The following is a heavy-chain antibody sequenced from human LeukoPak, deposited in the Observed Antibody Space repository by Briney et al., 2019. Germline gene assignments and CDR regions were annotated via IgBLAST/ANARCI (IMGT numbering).Heavy chain of an antibody. CDR3: ARAPSSGNGSFDS. J-gene: IGHJ4*02. V-gene: IGHV3-74*01. D-gene: IGHD6-25*01. Sequence: PGGSLRLSCEASGFTFRSYWMHWVRQAPGKGLMWVSRIETDGSSTNYADSVKGRFTISRDNARNTVYLQMNSLRADDTAVYYCARAPSSGNGSFDSWGQGTLVTLSS. CDR2: IETDGSST. CDR1: GFTFRSYW.